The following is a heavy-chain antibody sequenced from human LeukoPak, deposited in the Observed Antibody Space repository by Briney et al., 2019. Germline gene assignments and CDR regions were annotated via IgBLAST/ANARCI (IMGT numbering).Heavy chain of an antibody. V-gene: IGHV1-8*01. J-gene: IGHJ4*02. Sequence: ASVKVSCEASGYTFTSYDINWVRQATGQGLEWMGWMNPNSGNTGYAQKFQGRVTMTRNTSISTAYMELSSLRSEDTAVYYCAREGYCSSTSCSVGFDYWGQGTLVTVSS. CDR2: MNPNSGNT. CDR1: GYTFTSYD. CDR3: AREGYCSSTSCSVGFDY. D-gene: IGHD2-2*01.